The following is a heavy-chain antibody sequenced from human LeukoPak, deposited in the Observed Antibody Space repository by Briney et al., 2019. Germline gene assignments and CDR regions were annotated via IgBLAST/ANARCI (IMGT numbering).Heavy chain of an antibody. D-gene: IGHD3-22*01. CDR2: INHSGST. Sequence: SETLSLTCAVYGGSFSGYYWSWIRQPPGKGLEWIGEINHSGSTNYNPSLKSRVTISVDTSKNQFSLELSSVTAADTAVYYCARGLRPRYYDSSGYFDYWGQGTLVTVSS. CDR3: ARGLRPRYYDSSGYFDY. CDR1: GGSFSGYY. V-gene: IGHV4-34*01. J-gene: IGHJ4*02.